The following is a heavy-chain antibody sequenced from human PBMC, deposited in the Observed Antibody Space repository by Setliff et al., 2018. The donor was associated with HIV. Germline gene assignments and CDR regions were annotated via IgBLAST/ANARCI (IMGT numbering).Heavy chain of an antibody. V-gene: IGHV1-18*01. CDR3: ARGGEERNMITGALDV. J-gene: IGHJ3*01. Sequence: ASVKVSCKASGYTFINYGISWVRQAPGQGLEWMGWISAYNGNTNYAQQLQGRVTMTTDTPTTTAFMELRSLTSDDTAVYFCARGGEERNMITGALDVWGQESLVTVSS. D-gene: IGHD3-16*01. CDR1: GYTFINYG. CDR2: ISAYNGNT.